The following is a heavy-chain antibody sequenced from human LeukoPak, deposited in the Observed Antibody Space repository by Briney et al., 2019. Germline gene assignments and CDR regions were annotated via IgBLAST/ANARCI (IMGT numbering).Heavy chain of an antibody. CDR2: INHSGST. V-gene: IGHV4-34*01. CDR3: ARHRNYYDSSGYPFDP. CDR1: GGSFSGYY. Sequence: LETLSLTCAVYGGSFSGYYWSWIRQPPGKGLEWIGEINHSGSTDYNPSLKSRVTISVDTSKNQFSLKLSSVTAADTAVYYCARHRNYYDSSGYPFDPWGQGTLVTVSS. J-gene: IGHJ5*02. D-gene: IGHD3-22*01.